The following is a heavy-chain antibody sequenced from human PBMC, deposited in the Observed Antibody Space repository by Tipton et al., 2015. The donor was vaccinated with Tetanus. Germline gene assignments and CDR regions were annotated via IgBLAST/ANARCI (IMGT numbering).Heavy chain of an antibody. J-gene: IGHJ4*02. CDR1: GGSISSSSYY. D-gene: IGHD3-10*01. Sequence: TLSLTCTVSGGSISSSSYYWGWIRQPPGKGLEWIGSIYYSGSTYYNPSLKSRVTISLDTSKNHFSLKLSSVTAADTAVYYCARHHPLLWFGELLSALVYWGQGTLVTVSS. CDR2: IYYSGST. CDR3: ARHHPLLWFGELLSALVY. V-gene: IGHV4-39*01.